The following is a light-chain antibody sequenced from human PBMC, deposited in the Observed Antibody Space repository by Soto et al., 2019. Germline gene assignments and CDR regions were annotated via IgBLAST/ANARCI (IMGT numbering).Light chain of an antibody. J-gene: IGKJ5*01. CDR1: QSVTSN. CDR3: QQYGSSPRT. V-gene: IGKV3-15*01. CDR2: GAS. Sequence: EIVMTQSPAALSVSPGERATLSCRASQSVTSNLAWYQQKPGQAPRLLIYGASTRATGIPARFSGSGSGTDFTLTINRLEPEDFAVYYCQQYGSSPRTFGQGTRLEIK.